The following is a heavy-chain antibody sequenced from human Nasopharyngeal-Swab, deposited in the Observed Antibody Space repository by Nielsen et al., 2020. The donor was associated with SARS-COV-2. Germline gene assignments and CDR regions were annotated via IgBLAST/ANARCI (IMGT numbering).Heavy chain of an antibody. V-gene: IGHV4-39*01. Sequence: SETLSLTCTVSGGSISSYYWGWIRQPPGKGLEWIGSIYYSGSTCYNPSLKSRVTISVDTSKNQFSLKLSSVTAADTAVYYCARHPTTAFDYWGQGTLVTVSS. CDR2: IYYSGST. CDR3: ARHPTTAFDY. CDR1: GGSISSYY. J-gene: IGHJ4*02. D-gene: IGHD4-11*01.